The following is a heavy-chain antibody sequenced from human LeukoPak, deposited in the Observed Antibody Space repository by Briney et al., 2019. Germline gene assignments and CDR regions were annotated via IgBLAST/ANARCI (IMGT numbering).Heavy chain of an antibody. Sequence: QAPGQGLEWMGGIIPIFGTANYAQKFQGRVTITADESTSTAYMELSSLRSEDTAVYYCARGGQRWLQLTYNWFDPWGQGTLVTVSS. D-gene: IGHD5-24*01. CDR2: IIPIFGTA. V-gene: IGHV1-69*01. CDR3: ARGGQRWLQLTYNWFDP. J-gene: IGHJ5*02.